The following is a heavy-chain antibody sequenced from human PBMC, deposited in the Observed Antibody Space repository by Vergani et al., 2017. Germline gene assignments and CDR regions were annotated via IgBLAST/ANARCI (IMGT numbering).Heavy chain of an antibody. Sequence: EVQLVESGGGLVKRGGSLRLSCAASVFTFSSDSMNWVRQAPGEGLEWVSSLSSSSSYIHYSDSLKGRFTISRDNAKSSLYLQMNSLRAEDTGVYYCARDRYYLGSGSDPYFYCYGLDVCVQGTAVTVSS. CDR2: LSSSSSYI. V-gene: IGHV3-21*01. J-gene: IGHJ6*02. D-gene: IGHD3-10*01. CDR3: ARDRYYLGSGSDPYFYCYGLDV. CDR1: VFTFSSDS.